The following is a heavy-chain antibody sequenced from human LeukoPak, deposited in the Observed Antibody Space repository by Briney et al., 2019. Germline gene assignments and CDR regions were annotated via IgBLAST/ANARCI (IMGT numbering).Heavy chain of an antibody. CDR2: IYTSGST. CDR1: GGSISSYY. D-gene: IGHD2-2*01. J-gene: IGHJ5*02. CDR3: ARDGIVVVPAAIASNWFDP. V-gene: IGHV4-4*07. Sequence: SETLSLTCTVSGGSISSYYWSWIRQPAGKGLEWIGRIYTSGSTNYNPSLKSRVTMSVDTSKNQFSLKLSSVTAADTVVYSCARDGIVVVPAAIASNWFDPWGQGTLVTVSS.